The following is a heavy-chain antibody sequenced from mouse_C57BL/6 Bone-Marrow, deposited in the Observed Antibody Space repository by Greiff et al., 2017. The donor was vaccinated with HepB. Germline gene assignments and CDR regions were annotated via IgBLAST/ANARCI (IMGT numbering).Heavy chain of an antibody. CDR3: ARRRSNYMLWYFDV. J-gene: IGHJ1*03. D-gene: IGHD2-5*01. CDR2: ISSGGSYT. CDR1: GFTFSSYG. Sequence: EVQRVESGGDLVKPGGSLKLFCAASGFTFSSYGMSWVRQTPDKRLEWVATISSGGSYTYYPDSVKGRFTISRDNAKNTLYLQMSSLKSEDTAMYYCARRRSNYMLWYFDVWGTGTTVTVSS. V-gene: IGHV5-6*01.